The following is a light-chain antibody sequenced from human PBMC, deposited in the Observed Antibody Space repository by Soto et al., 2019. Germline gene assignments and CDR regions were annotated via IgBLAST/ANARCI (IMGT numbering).Light chain of an antibody. Sequence: QSVLTQPRSVSGSPGQSVTISCTGTSSDVGGYDYVSWFQHHPGKVPKLMIYDVTKRPSGVPDRFSASKSGNTASLTISGLQAEDEADYYGCSYGGYFWVFGGGTKVTVL. CDR3: CSYGGYFWV. V-gene: IGLV2-11*01. J-gene: IGLJ3*02. CDR2: DVT. CDR1: SSDVGGYDY.